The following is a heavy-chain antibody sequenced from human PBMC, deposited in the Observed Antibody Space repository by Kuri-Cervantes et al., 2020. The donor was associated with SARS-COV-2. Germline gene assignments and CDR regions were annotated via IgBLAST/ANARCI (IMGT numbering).Heavy chain of an antibody. J-gene: IGHJ6*03. CDR3: ARRAYGEQVDYYYMDV. CDR1: GYSFTNYW. Sequence: GGSLRLSCKGSGYSFTNYWIAWVRQMPGKGLGWMGIIYPGDSDTKYSPSFQGQVTISADKSISTAFLQWSSLKASDTAMYYCARRAYGEQVDYYYMDVWGKGTTVTV. V-gene: IGHV5-51*01. CDR2: IYPGDSDT. D-gene: IGHD4-17*01.